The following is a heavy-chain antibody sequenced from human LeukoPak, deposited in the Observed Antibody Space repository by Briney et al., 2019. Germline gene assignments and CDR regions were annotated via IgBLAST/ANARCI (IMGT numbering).Heavy chain of an antibody. Sequence: SETLSLTCTFSGGSISSYYWSWIRQPAGKGLEWIGRIYTSGSTNYNPSLKSRVTISVDKSKNQFSLKLSSVTAADTAVYYCARATMLGDYFDYWGQGSLVTVSS. CDR1: GGSISSYY. V-gene: IGHV4-4*07. J-gene: IGHJ4*02. D-gene: IGHD3-10*02. CDR3: ARATMLGDYFDY. CDR2: IYTSGST.